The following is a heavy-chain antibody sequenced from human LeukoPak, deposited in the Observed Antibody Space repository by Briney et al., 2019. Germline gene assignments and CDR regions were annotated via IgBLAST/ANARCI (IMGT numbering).Heavy chain of an antibody. D-gene: IGHD1-1*01. CDR1: GYSISSGYY. V-gene: IGHV4-38-2*01. Sequence: NPSETLSLTCAVSGYSISSGYYWGWIRQPPGKGLEWIGSIYHSGSTYYNPSLKSRVTISVDTSKNQFSLKLSSVTAADTAVYYCARGKVVHLDYYFDYWGQATLVTVSS. CDR2: IYHSGST. J-gene: IGHJ4*02. CDR3: ARGKVVHLDYYFDY.